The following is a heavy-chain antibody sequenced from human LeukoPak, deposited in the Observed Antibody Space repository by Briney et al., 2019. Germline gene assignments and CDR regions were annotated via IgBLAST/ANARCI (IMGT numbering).Heavy chain of an antibody. V-gene: IGHV3-48*02. CDR2: ITASGTAM. Sequence: GGSLRLSCAASGFTFSSYSMNWVRQAPGKGGEWVSHITASGTAMFYADSVKGRFTISRDNAKNSLYLQMNSLRDEDTAVYYCASSGSYRFDYWGQGTLVTVSS. D-gene: IGHD1-26*01. J-gene: IGHJ4*02. CDR1: GFTFSSYS. CDR3: ASSGSYRFDY.